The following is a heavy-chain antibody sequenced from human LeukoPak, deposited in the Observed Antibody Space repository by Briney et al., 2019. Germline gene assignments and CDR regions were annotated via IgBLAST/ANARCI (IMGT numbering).Heavy chain of an antibody. J-gene: IGHJ4*02. CDR1: GFTFSSYA. Sequence: GGSLRLSCADSGFTFSSYAMSWVRQAPGKGLEWVSAISGSGGSTYYADSVKGRFTISRDNSKNTLYLQMNSLRAEDTAVYYCAKVLIWFGDDYYFDYWGQGTLVTVSS. D-gene: IGHD3-10*01. V-gene: IGHV3-23*01. CDR3: AKVLIWFGDDYYFDY. CDR2: ISGSGGST.